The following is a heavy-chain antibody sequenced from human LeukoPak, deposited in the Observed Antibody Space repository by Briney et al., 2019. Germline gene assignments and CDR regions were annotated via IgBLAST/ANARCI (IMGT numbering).Heavy chain of an antibody. J-gene: IGHJ5*02. CDR3: ARGSPVDFWSGYHKIENWFDP. V-gene: IGHV4-4*07. CDR1: GGSISSYY. Sequence: SETLSLTCTVSGGSISSYYWSWIRQPAGKGLEWIGRIYTSGSTNYNPSLKSRVTMLVDTSKNQFSLKLSSVTAADTAVYYCARGSPVDFWSGYHKIENWFDPWGQGTLVTVSS. CDR2: IYTSGST. D-gene: IGHD3-3*01.